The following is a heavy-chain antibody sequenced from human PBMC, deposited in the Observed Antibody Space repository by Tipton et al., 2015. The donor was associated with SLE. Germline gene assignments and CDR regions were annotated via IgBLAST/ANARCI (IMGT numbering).Heavy chain of an antibody. D-gene: IGHD1-26*01. J-gene: IGHJ4*02. Sequence: TLSLTCTVSGGSISGYYWSWIRQPPGKGLEWIGYIYSSGSTNYNPSLKSRVTISVDTSKNQFSLKLTSVTAADTAIYYCARHLGSGRSYMTFDYWGQGALVTVSS. V-gene: IGHV4-59*08. CDR1: GGSISGYY. CDR2: IYSSGST. CDR3: ARHLGSGRSYMTFDY.